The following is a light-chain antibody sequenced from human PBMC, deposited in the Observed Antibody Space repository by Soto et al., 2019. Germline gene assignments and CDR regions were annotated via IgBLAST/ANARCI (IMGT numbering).Light chain of an antibody. CDR1: QRISRQ. CDR3: LQYQRYWT. V-gene: IGKV1-5*03. J-gene: IGKJ1*01. Sequence: DIQMTQSPSTLSASVGDRVSITCRASQRISRQLAWYQQKPGKAPNLLIYQASNLEPGVPSRFTGSGSGTEFPLTISSLQPDDVATYYCLQYQRYWTFGQGTKVEVK. CDR2: QAS.